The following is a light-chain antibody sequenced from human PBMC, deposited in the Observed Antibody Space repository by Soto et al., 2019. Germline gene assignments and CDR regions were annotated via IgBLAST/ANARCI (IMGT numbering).Light chain of an antibody. CDR3: QQRSNWLT. CDR1: QGVDIF. V-gene: IGKV3-11*01. J-gene: IGKJ4*01. Sequence: VVLTQSPATLSLSPGERATLSCRASQGVDIFLAWYQQRPGQAPRLLIYDASKRATGIPARFSGSGSGTDFTLTISSLEPEDFAVYYCQQRSNWLTFGGGTKVEIK. CDR2: DAS.